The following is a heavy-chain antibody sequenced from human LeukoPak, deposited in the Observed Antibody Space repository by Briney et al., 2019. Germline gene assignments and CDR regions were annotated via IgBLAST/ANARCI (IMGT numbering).Heavy chain of an antibody. J-gene: IGHJ3*02. CDR1: GYTLTELS. V-gene: IGHV1-24*01. Sequence: GASVKVSCKVSGYTLTELSMHWVRQAPGKGLEWMGGFDPEDGETIYAQKFQGRVTMTEDTSTDTAYMELSSLRAEDTAVYYCARDTSSVYPDAFDIWGQGTMVTVSS. CDR2: FDPEDGET. D-gene: IGHD2-2*02. CDR3: ARDTSSVYPDAFDI.